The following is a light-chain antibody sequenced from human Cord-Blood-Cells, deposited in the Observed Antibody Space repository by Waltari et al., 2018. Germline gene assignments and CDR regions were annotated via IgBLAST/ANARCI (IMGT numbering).Light chain of an antibody. CDR2: DAS. CDR1: QSVSSY. Sequence: EIVLTQSPAILSFSLGERATLSCRASQSVSSYLAWYHQTPCQPPRLLIYDASNGAAGIPARFSGSGSGTDFTLTISSLEPEDFAVYCCQQRSNWPITFGQGTRLEIK. CDR3: QQRSNWPIT. V-gene: IGKV3-11*01. J-gene: IGKJ5*01.